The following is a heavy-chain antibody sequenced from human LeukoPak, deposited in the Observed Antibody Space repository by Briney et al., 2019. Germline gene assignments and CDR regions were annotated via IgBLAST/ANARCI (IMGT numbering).Heavy chain of an antibody. V-gene: IGHV3-53*04. J-gene: IGHJ3*02. CDR1: GFTVSSTY. D-gene: IGHD6-13*01. Sequence: PGGSLRLSCAASGFTVSSTYMNWVRQAPGKGLEWVSVIYSGGSTYYADSVKGRFTISRHNSNNTLYLQMNSLRAEDTAVYYCARAGQAAADKGDAFDIWGQGTMVTVSS. CDR3: ARAGQAAADKGDAFDI. CDR2: IYSGGST.